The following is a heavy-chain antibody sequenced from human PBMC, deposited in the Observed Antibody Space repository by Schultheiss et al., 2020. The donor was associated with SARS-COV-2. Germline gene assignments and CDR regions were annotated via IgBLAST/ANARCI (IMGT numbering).Heavy chain of an antibody. D-gene: IGHD6-13*01. CDR2: IWYDGSNK. V-gene: IGHV3-33*08. Sequence: GGSLRLSCAASGFTFSSYAMHWVRQAPGKGLEWVAVIWYDGSNKYYADSVKGRFTISRDNSKNTLYLQMNSLRAEDTAVYYCARSAHSSSWRDYFDYWGQGTLVTVS. CDR3: ARSAHSSSWRDYFDY. J-gene: IGHJ4*02. CDR1: GFTFSSYA.